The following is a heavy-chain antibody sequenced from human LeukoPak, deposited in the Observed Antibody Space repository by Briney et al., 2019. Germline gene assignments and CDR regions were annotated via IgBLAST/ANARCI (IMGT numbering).Heavy chain of an antibody. V-gene: IGHV4-59*01. CDR1: GGSISSYY. CDR2: IYYSGNT. CDR3: ARLPQWLAPYPDY. J-gene: IGHJ4*02. Sequence: PSETLSLTCPVSGGSISSYYWSWIRQPPGKGLEWIGYIYYSGNTNYNPSLKSRVTISVDTSKNQVSLKLSSVTAADTAVYYCARLPQWLAPYPDYWGQGTRVTVSS. D-gene: IGHD6-19*01.